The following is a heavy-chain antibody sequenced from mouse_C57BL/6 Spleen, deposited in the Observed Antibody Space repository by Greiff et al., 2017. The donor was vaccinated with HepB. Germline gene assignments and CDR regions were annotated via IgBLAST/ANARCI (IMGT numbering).Heavy chain of an antibody. CDR2: IHPSDSDT. J-gene: IGHJ4*01. Sequence: VQLQQPGAELVKPGASVKVSCKASGYTFTSYWMHWVKQRPGQGLEWIGRIHPSDSDTNYNQKFKGKATLTVDKSSSTAYMQLSSLTSEDSAVYYCAIAGDLWNYAMDYWGQGTSVTVSS. CDR1: GYTFTSYW. CDR3: AIAGDLWNYAMDY. V-gene: IGHV1-74*01. D-gene: IGHD1-1*02.